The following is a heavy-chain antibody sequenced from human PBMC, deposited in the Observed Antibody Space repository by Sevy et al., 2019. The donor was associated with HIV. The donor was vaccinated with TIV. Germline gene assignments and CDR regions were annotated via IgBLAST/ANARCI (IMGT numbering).Heavy chain of an antibody. CDR1: GFTFSSYA. V-gene: IGHV3-23*01. CDR2: LSGNGGST. Sequence: GGSLRLSCAASGFTFSSYAMSWVRQAPGKGLEWVSGLSGNGGSTNYADSVKGRFALSRDNSKNTLYLQMNNLRAEDTAIYFCAKDRIWELGDAFDIWGQRTMVTVS. D-gene: IGHD1-7*01. CDR3: AKDRIWELGDAFDI. J-gene: IGHJ3*02.